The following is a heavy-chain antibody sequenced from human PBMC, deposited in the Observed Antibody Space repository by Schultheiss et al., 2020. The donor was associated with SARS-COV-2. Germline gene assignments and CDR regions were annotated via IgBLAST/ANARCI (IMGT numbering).Heavy chain of an antibody. V-gene: IGHV3-33*01. CDR3: AREVVTAHITNWFDP. D-gene: IGHD2-21*02. CDR2: IWYDGSNK. Sequence: GGSLRLSCAASGFTFSSYGMHWVRQAPGKGLEWVAVIWYDGSNKYYADSVKGRFTISRDNSKNTLYLQMNSLRAEDTAVYYCAREVVTAHITNWFDPWGQGTLVTVSS. J-gene: IGHJ5*02. CDR1: GFTFSSYG.